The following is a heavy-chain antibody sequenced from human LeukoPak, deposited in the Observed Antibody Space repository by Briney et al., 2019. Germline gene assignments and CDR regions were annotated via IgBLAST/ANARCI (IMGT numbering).Heavy chain of an antibody. CDR1: GFTLDDYA. CDR3: AKGYYYDSSGYYSLIGDAFDI. D-gene: IGHD3-22*01. Sequence: GRSLRLSCAASGFTLDDYAMHWVRQAPGKGLEWVSGISWNSGSIGYADSVKGRFTISRDNAKNSLYLQMNSLRAEDMALYYCAKGYYYDSSGYYSLIGDAFDIWGQGTMVTVSS. J-gene: IGHJ3*02. CDR2: ISWNSGSI. V-gene: IGHV3-9*03.